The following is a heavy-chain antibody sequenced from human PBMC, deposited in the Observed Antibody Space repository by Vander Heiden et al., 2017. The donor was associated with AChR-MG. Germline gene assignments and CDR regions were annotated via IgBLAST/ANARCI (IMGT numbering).Heavy chain of an antibody. D-gene: IGHD4-17*01. Sequence: EVQLLESGGGLVQPGGSLTLPCAASGFTFSSYAMSWVRQAPGKGLEWVSAISGSGGSTYYADSVKGRFTISRDNSKNTLYLQMNSLRAEDTAVYYCAKMMTTVTTFDYWGQGTLVTVSS. V-gene: IGHV3-23*01. CDR3: AKMMTTVTTFDY. J-gene: IGHJ4*02. CDR2: ISGSGGST. CDR1: GFTFSSYA.